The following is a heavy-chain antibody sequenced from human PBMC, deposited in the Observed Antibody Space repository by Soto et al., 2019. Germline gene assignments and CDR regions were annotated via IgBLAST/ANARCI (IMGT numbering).Heavy chain of an antibody. J-gene: IGHJ4*02. CDR2: IYYSGST. Sequence: SETLSLTCTVSGGSISSGGYYWSWIRQHPGKGLEWIGYIYYSGSTYYNPSLKSRVTISVDTSKNQFSLKLSSVTAADTAVYYCARRLGYSSSSDSYFDYWGQGTLVTVSS. CDR1: GGSISSGGYY. V-gene: IGHV4-31*03. D-gene: IGHD6-6*01. CDR3: ARRLGYSSSSDSYFDY.